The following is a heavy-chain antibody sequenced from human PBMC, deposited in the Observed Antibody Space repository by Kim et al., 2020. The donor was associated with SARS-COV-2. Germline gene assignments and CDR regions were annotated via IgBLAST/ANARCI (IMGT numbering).Heavy chain of an antibody. CDR2: IKQDGGET. CDR1: GFTLSSYW. D-gene: IGHD2-15*01. CDR3: VGGGHEAFDV. V-gene: IGHV3-7*01. Sequence: GGSLRLSCTASGFTLSSYWMTWVRQAPGKGLEWVANIKQDGGETYYVDSVKGRFTISRDNAKNSLYLQMNSLRVEDTAVYYCVGGGHEAFDVWGQGTMVTVSS. J-gene: IGHJ3*01.